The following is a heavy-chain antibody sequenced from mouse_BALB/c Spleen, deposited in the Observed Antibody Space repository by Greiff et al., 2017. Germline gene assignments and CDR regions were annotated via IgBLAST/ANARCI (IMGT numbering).Heavy chain of an antibody. CDR2: IWAGGST. Sequence: QVQLKESGPGLVAPSQSLSITCTVSGFSLTSYGVHWVRQPPGKGLEWLGVIWAGGSTNYNSALMSRLSISKDNSKSQVFLKMNSLQTDDTAMYYCAREAYRYDWYFDVWGAGTTVTVSS. CDR1: GFSLTSYG. CDR3: AREAYRYDWYFDV. J-gene: IGHJ1*01. D-gene: IGHD2-14*01. V-gene: IGHV2-9*02.